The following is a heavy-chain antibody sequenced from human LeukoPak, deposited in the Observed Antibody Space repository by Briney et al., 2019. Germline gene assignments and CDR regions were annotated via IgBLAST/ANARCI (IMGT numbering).Heavy chain of an antibody. CDR2: IYYSGST. D-gene: IGHD5-18*01. CDR1: VGSISGYY. CDR3: ARVGYSYGIYGHDAFDI. J-gene: IGHJ3*02. V-gene: IGHV4-59*01. Sequence: SSETLSLTRTVSVGSISGYYWGWIPEPPGKGLEWSGYIYYSGSTNYNPSLNSRVTISVDTSKNQFSLKLSSVTAADTAVYYCARVGYSYGIYGHDAFDIWGQGTMVTASS.